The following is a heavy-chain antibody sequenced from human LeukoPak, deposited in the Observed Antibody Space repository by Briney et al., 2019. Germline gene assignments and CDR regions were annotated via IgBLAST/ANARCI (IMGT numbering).Heavy chain of an antibody. CDR2: ISGSGYTT. Sequence: GGSLRLSCAASGFTLNRYWMSWVRQAPGRGLEWVSAISGSGYTTYDADSVKGRFTISRDNSKNTLYLQMNSLRVEDTAVYYWAKWFTPGYYFDSWGQGTLVTVSS. V-gene: IGHV3-23*01. CDR1: GFTLNRYW. D-gene: IGHD3-10*01. CDR3: AKWFTPGYYFDS. J-gene: IGHJ4*02.